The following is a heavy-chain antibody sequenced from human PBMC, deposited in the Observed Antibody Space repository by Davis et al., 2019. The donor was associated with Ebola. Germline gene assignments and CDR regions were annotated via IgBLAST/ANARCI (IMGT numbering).Heavy chain of an antibody. CDR3: AGGTMVRGVNLAY. V-gene: IGHV4-34*01. Sequence: GSLRLSCAVYGGPFSGYYWSWIRQPPGKGLEWIGEINHSGSTNYNPSLKSRVTISVDTSKNQFSLKLSSVTAADTAVYYCAGGTMVRGVNLAYWGQGTLVTVSS. D-gene: IGHD3-10*01. CDR1: GGPFSGYY. J-gene: IGHJ4*02. CDR2: INHSGST.